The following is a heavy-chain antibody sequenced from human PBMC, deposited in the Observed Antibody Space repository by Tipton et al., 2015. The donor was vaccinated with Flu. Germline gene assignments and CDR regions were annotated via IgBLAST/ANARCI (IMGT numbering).Heavy chain of an antibody. V-gene: IGHV1-46*01. CDR2: INPSGGST. CDR3: ARDWAGLGIRQAFDY. D-gene: IGHD3-16*01. CDR1: GYTFTSYY. J-gene: IGHJ4*02. Sequence: QSGPEVKKPGASVKVSCKASGYTFTSYYMHWVRQAPGQGLEWMGIINPSGGSTSYAQKFQGRVTMTRDTSTSTVYMELSSLRSEDTAVYYCARDWAGLGIRQAFDYWGQGTLVTVSS.